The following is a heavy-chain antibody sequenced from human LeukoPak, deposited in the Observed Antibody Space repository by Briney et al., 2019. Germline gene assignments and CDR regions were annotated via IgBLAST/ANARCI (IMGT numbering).Heavy chain of an antibody. CDR2: IDPSDSYT. D-gene: IGHD3-10*01. CDR3: ARLALTYGSGSELDY. J-gene: IGHJ4*02. Sequence: GESLKISCKGSGYSFTSYWISWVRRMPGKGLEWMGRIDPSDSYTNYSPSFQGHVTISADKSISTAYLQWSSLKASDTAMYYCARLALTYGSGSELDYWGQGTLVTVSS. V-gene: IGHV5-10-1*01. CDR1: GYSFTSYW.